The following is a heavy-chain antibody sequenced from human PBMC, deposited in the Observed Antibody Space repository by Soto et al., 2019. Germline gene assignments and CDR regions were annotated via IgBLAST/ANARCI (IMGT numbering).Heavy chain of an antibody. D-gene: IGHD3-10*01. Sequence: EVQLLESGGGLVQPGGSLRLSCAASGFTFSSYAMSWVRQAPGKGLEWVSAISGSGGSTYYADSVKGRFNISRDSSKNTLDLQMNSLRAEDTAVYYCAKDRGNYYGSGNWFDPWGQGTLVTVSS. CDR1: GFTFSSYA. CDR3: AKDRGNYYGSGNWFDP. J-gene: IGHJ5*02. V-gene: IGHV3-23*01. CDR2: ISGSGGST.